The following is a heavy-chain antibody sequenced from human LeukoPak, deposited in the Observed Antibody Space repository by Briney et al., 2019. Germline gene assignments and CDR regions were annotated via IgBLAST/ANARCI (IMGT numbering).Heavy chain of an antibody. J-gene: IGHJ5*02. V-gene: IGHV4-34*01. Sequence: SETLSLTCAVYGGSFSGYYWSWIRQPPGKGLEWIGEINHSGSTNYNPSLKSRVTISVDTSKNQFSLKLSSVTAADTAVYYCARGRGSYPGPRWFDPWGQGTLVTVSS. CDR3: ARGRGSYPGPRWFDP. CDR2: INHSGST. CDR1: GGSFSGYY. D-gene: IGHD1-26*01.